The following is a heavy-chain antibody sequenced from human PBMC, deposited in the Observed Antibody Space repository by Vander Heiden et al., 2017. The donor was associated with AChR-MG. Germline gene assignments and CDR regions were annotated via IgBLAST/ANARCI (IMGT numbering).Heavy chain of an antibody. CDR3: ARAGGSYYSNAFDI. Sequence: QVQLVESGGGVVPPGRSLRPSCAASGFTSGGHGMHWVRQAPGKGLEWVAVIWYDGSNKYYADSVKGRFTISRDNPKNTLYLQMNSLRAEDTAVYYCARAGGSYYSNAFDIWGQGTMVTVSS. D-gene: IGHD1-26*01. CDR1: GFTSGGHG. V-gene: IGHV3-33*01. J-gene: IGHJ3*02. CDR2: IWYDGSNK.